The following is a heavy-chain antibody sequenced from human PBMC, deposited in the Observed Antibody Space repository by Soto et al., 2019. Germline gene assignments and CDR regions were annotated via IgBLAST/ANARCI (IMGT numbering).Heavy chain of an antibody. V-gene: IGHV3-48*03. CDR1: GFCFNEYE. D-gene: IGHD3-10*01. CDR2: INSGGSLI. CDR3: ARETSYGQSATIVGEF. Sequence: EVQLVESGGGLVQPGGSLRLSCVGSGFCFNEYEINWVRQAPGKGLEWIAYINSGGSLIYYAASVKGRFTISRDNYKDSVYLQMNSLRADDTALYYCARETSYGQSATIVGEFWGQGTLVTVSS. J-gene: IGHJ4*02.